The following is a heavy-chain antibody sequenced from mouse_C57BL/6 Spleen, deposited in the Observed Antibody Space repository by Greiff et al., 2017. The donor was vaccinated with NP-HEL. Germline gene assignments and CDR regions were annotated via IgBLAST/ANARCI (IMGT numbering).Heavy chain of an antibody. V-gene: IGHV1-52*01. CDR1: GYTFTSYW. D-gene: IGHD1-1*01. J-gene: IGHJ3*01. CDR2: IDPSDSET. Sequence: QVQLQQPGAELVRPGSSVKLSCKASGYTFTSYWMHWVKQRPIQGLEWIGNIDPSDSETHYNQKFKDKATLTVDKSSSTAYMPLSSLTSEDSAVYYCASGSSYGGFAYWGQGTLVTVSA. CDR3: ASGSSYGGFAY.